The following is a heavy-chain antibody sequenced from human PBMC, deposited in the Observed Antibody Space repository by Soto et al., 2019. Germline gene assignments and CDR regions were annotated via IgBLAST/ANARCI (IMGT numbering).Heavy chain of an antibody. CDR2: ISSSSSTI. V-gene: IGHV3-48*02. CDR3: ARDRDSGWYSHDAFDI. D-gene: IGHD6-19*01. CDR1: GFAFSSYS. Sequence: GGSLRLSSAASGFAFSSYSMNWVRQAPGKGLEWVSYISSSSSTIYYADSVKGRFTISRDNAKNSLYLQMNSLRDEDTAVYYCARDRDSGWYSHDAFDIWGQGTMVTVSS. J-gene: IGHJ3*02.